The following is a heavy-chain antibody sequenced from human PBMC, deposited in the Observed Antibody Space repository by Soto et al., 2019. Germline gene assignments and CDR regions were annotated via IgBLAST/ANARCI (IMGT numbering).Heavy chain of an antibody. CDR1: GYSFTSYW. V-gene: IGHV5-51*01. D-gene: IGHD5-18*01. CDR3: ARDVDTDTAMEPYYFDY. Sequence: GESLKISCKGSGYSFTSYWIGWVRQMPGKGLEWMGIIYPGDSDTRYSPSFQGQVTISADKSISTAYLQMNSLRAEDTAVYYCARDVDTDTAMEPYYFDYWGQGTLVTVYS. J-gene: IGHJ4*02. CDR2: IYPGDSDT.